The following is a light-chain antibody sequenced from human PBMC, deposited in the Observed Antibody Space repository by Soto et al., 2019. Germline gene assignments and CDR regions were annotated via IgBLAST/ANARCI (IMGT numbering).Light chain of an antibody. CDR1: QSVSSN. CDR3: QQYGSSPT. CDR2: DAS. J-gene: IGKJ5*01. Sequence: EIEIAQFTDPLSVVPGERATLSCRASQSVSSNLAWYQHKPGQAPRLLTYDASHRATGIPDRFSGSGSGTDFTLTISRLEPEDCAVYYCQQYGSSPTFGQGTRLE. V-gene: IGKV3-20*01.